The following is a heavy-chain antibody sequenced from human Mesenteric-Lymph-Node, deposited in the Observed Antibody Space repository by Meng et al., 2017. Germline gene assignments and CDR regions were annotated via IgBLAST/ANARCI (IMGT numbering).Heavy chain of an antibody. J-gene: IGHJ2*01. CDR2: IYYSGST. V-gene: IGHV4-30-4*01. Sequence: VRRQESAHGPLNPPQPLSLTCPFSGGFISRGDYYWSWIRQPPGKGLELIGHIYYSGSTSYNPSLKSRVTISVDTSNNQFSLKLSSVTAADTAVYYCARVGWRQWSFDLWGRGTLVTVSS. CDR3: ARVGWRQWSFDL. CDR1: GGFISRGDYY. D-gene: IGHD5-18*01.